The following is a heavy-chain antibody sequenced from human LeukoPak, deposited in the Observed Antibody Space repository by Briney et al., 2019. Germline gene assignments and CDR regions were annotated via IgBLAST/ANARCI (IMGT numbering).Heavy chain of an antibody. CDR2: ISGSGGST. V-gene: IGHV3-23*01. D-gene: IGHD5-18*01. Sequence: PGGSLRLSCAASGFTFSSYAMSWVRQAPGKGLEWVSAISGSGGSTYYADSVKGRFTISRDNSKNTLYLQMNSLRAEDTAVYYCACKDPWIQLWLQAEIHFDYWGQGTLVTVSS. CDR3: ACKDPWIQLWLQAEIHFDY. J-gene: IGHJ4*02. CDR1: GFTFSSYA.